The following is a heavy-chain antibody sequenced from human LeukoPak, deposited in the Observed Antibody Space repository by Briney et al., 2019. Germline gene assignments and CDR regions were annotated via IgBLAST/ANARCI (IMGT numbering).Heavy chain of an antibody. CDR3: ARLRDLYNVFAY. J-gene: IGHJ4*02. V-gene: IGHV4-59*08. CDR1: GGSISGYY. D-gene: IGHD3-16*01. CDR2: IHYSGNT. Sequence: SETLSLTCTVSGGSISGYYWGWVRQPPGKGLECFGTIHYSGNTNYNPSLKSRVTMSIDTSKNQFSLRLTSVTAADTAVYYCARLRDLYNVFAYWGQGALVTVSS.